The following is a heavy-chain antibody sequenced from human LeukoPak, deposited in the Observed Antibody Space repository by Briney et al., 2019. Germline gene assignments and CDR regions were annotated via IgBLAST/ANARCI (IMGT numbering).Heavy chain of an antibody. J-gene: IGHJ4*02. Sequence: SETLSLTCTVSGGSISSYYWGWIRQPPGKGLEWIGTIYYSGITYFNPSLKSRVTISVDTSKNQFSLRLRSVTAADTAVYYCARHLGYSFYYFDYWGQGTLVTVSS. CDR3: ARHLGYSFYYFDY. CDR1: GGSISSYY. D-gene: IGHD5-18*01. V-gene: IGHV4-59*04. CDR2: IYYSGIT.